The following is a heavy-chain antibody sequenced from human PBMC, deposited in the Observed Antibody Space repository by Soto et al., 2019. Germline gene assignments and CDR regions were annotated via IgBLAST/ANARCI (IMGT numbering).Heavy chain of an antibody. Sequence: SETLSRTGAVYGGSFRGYYWSWIRQPPGKGLEWIGEINHSGSTNYNPSLKSRVTISVDTSKNQFSLKLSSVTAADTAVYYCARGRSGYNFEDAFDIWGQGTMVTVSS. CDR1: GGSFRGYY. CDR3: ARGRSGYNFEDAFDI. CDR2: INHSGST. D-gene: IGHD5-12*01. V-gene: IGHV4-34*01. J-gene: IGHJ3*02.